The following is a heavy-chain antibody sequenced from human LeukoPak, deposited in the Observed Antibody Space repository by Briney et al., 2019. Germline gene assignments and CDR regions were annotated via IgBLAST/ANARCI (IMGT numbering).Heavy chain of an antibody. CDR1: GGSFSGYY. D-gene: IGHD3-10*01. J-gene: IGHJ6*04. CDR3: ARVPYYGSWSAYYYYGMDV. Sequence: SETLSLTCAVYGGSFSGYYWSWIRQPPGKGLEWIGEINHSGSTNYNPSLKSRVTISVDTSKNQFSLKLSSVTAADTAVYYCARVPYYGSWSAYYYYGMDVWGKGTTVTVSS. CDR2: INHSGST. V-gene: IGHV4-34*01.